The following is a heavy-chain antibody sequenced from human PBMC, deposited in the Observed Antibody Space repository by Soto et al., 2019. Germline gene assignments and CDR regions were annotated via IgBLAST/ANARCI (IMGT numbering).Heavy chain of an antibody. J-gene: IGHJ5*02. D-gene: IGHD3-10*01. CDR3: ARDKAPYGSGRFWFDP. Sequence: SETLSLTCAVSGGSISSSNCWSWVRQPPGKGLEWIGEIYHSGSTNYNPSLKSRVTISVDKSKNQFSLKLSSVTAADTAVYYCARDKAPYGSGRFWFDPWGQGTLVTVSS. V-gene: IGHV4-4*02. CDR1: GGSISSSNC. CDR2: IYHSGST.